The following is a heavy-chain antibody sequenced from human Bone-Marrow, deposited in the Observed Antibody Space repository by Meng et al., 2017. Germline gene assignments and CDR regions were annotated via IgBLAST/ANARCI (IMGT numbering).Heavy chain of an antibody. CDR2: INPNSGGT. CDR3: ARVPGYSSGWYYFDY. J-gene: IGHJ4*02. CDR1: GYTFTGYY. D-gene: IGHD6-19*01. Sequence: QGPPVQSGAEVKKPGASVKVSCKASGYTFTGYYMHWVRQAPGQGLEWMGRINPNSGGTNYAQKFQGRVTMTRDTSISTAYMELSRLRSDDTAVYYCARVPGYSSGWYYFDYWGQGTLVTVSS. V-gene: IGHV1-2*06.